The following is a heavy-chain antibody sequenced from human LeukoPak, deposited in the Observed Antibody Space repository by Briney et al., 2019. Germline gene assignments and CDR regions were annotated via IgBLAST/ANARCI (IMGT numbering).Heavy chain of an antibody. J-gene: IGHJ4*02. CDR3: ARIRCGHTDDICYNH. CDR1: GVSFTGNY. D-gene: IGHD2-2*02. CDR2: INDDGYT. Sequence: LETLSLTCGVYGVSFTGNYWSWIRQPPGKRPEWIGEINDDGYTNYNPSLRSRVTISLDTSENHLSLRLTSVTAADTAVYYCARIRCGHTDDICYNHWGQGTLVTVSS. V-gene: IGHV4-34*01.